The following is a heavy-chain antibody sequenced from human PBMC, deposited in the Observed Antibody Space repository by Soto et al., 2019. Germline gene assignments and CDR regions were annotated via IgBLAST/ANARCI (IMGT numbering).Heavy chain of an antibody. CDR2: ISYSGST. J-gene: IGHJ4*02. CDR1: GGSISNNNYY. D-gene: IGHD5-18*01. CDR3: ARGSGDGYSNFKY. Sequence: PSETLSLTCTVSGGSISNNNYYWGWVRQPRGKGLEWVGNISYSGSTYYNPSLKSRVTKSVDTSKNQFSLKLSSVTAADTAVYYCARGSGDGYSNFKYWGQGTLVTVSS. V-gene: IGHV4-39*07.